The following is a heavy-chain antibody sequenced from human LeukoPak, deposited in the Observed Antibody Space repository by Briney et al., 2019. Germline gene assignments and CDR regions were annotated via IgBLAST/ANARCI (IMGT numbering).Heavy chain of an antibody. CDR3: ARPKLRWSAYYYMDV. D-gene: IGHD4-23*01. J-gene: IGHJ6*03. CDR2: INTNTGNP. Sequence: GASMKVSCKASGYTFTNYTMNWVRQAPGQGLEWMGWINTNTGNPTYAQGFTGRFVFSLDASVSTAYLQISSLKAEDTAVYYYARPKLRWSAYYYMDVWGKGTTVTVSS. V-gene: IGHV7-4-1*02. CDR1: GYTFTNYT.